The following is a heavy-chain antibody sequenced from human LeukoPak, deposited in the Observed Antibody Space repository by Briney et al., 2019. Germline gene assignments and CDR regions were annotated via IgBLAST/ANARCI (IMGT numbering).Heavy chain of an antibody. V-gene: IGHV3-23*01. D-gene: IGHD2/OR15-2a*01. CDR1: GFTFTNYA. J-gene: IGHJ4*02. CDR2: TSGGGDHT. CDR3: AKLFYDITGYSHYCDY. Sequence: GGSLRLSCAASGFTFTNYAMTWVRQAPAKGLERVSATSGGGDHTYYADPVKGRFTISTVNSRNNLCLQMNSLRAEDTAVYYCAKLFYDITGYSHYCDYWGPGTLVAVSS.